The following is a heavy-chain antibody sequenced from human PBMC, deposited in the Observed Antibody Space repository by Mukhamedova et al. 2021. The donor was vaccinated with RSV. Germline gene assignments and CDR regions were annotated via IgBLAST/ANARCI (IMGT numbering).Heavy chain of an antibody. CDR3: ARGYHCTNGVCYNKDDYYYYMDV. V-gene: IGHV1-46*01. D-gene: IGHD2-8*01. J-gene: IGHJ6*03. CDR2: INPSGGST. Sequence: GWMGIINPSGGSTSYAQKFQGRVTMTRDTSTSTVYMELSSLRSEDTAVYYCARGYHCTNGVCYNKDDYYYYMDVWGKGTTVTVSS.